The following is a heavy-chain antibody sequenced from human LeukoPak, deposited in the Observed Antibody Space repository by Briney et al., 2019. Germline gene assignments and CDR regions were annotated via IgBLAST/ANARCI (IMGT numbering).Heavy chain of an antibody. CDR1: GGSISSYY. CDR3: AREFYSGWYYDY. D-gene: IGHD6-19*01. CDR2: IYYSGST. J-gene: IGHJ4*02. V-gene: IGHV4-59*12. Sequence: SETLSLTCTVSGGSISSYYWSWIRQPPGKGLEWIGYIYYSGSTNYNPSLKSRVTISVDTSKNQFSLKLSSVTAADTAVYYCAREFYSGWYYDYWGQGTLVTVSS.